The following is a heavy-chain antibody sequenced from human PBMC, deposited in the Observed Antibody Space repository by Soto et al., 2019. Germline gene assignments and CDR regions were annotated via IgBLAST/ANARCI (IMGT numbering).Heavy chain of an antibody. Sequence: QLQLQESGPGLVKPSETLSLTCTVSGGSISSSSYYWGWIRQPPGKGLEWIGSIYYSGSTYYNPSLKSRVTISVDTAKNQFSLKLSSVTAADTAVYYCARAYYYDSSGYISAPIFWGQGTMVTVSS. CDR2: IYYSGST. CDR1: GGSISSSSYY. D-gene: IGHD3-22*01. V-gene: IGHV4-39*01. J-gene: IGHJ3*01. CDR3: ARAYYYDSSGYISAPIF.